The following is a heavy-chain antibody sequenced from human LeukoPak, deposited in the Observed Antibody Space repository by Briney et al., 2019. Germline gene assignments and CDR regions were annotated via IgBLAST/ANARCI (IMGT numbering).Heavy chain of an antibody. CDR1: EFVLSDYY. CDR3: AREMEGDYGSGTFLDH. D-gene: IGHD3-10*01. Sequence: GGSLRLSCAASEFVLSDYYMSWIRQAPGKGLEWISYISSGGSTISYADSVRGRFTISRDNAKNSLYLQMNSLRAEDTAVYYCAREMEGDYGSGTFLDHWGQGNMVTVSS. J-gene: IGHJ4*02. CDR2: ISSGGSTI. V-gene: IGHV3-11*01.